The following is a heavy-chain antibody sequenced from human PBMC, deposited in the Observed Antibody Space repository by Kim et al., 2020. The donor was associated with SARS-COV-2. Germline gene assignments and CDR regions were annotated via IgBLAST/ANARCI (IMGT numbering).Heavy chain of an antibody. CDR2: ISAYNGNT. CDR3: ASPGSGSYYAYFDY. CDR1: GYTFTSYG. J-gene: IGHJ4*02. Sequence: ASVKVSCKASGYTFTSYGISWVRQAPGQGLEWMGWISAYNGNTNYAQKLQGRVTMTTDTSTSTAYMELRSLRSDDTAVYYCASPGSGSYYAYFDYWGQGTLVTVSS. D-gene: IGHD3-10*01. V-gene: IGHV1-18*01.